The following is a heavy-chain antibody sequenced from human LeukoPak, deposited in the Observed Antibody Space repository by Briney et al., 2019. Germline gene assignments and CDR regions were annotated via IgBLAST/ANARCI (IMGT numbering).Heavy chain of an antibody. CDR1: GYTFTNYG. J-gene: IGHJ4*02. CDR3: ARGSYNSGWYYFDY. CDR2: ISAYNGNT. V-gene: IGHV1-18*01. Sequence: ASVKVSCKASGYTFTNYGISWVRQAPGQGLEWMGWISAYNGNTDYAQKLQGRVTMTTDTSTSTAYMELRSLTSDDTAVYYCARGSYNSGWYYFDYWGQGTLVTVSP. D-gene: IGHD6-19*01.